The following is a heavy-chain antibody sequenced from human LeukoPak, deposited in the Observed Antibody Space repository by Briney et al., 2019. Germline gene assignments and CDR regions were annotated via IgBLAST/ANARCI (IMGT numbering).Heavy chain of an antibody. CDR2: IIPIFGTA. Sequence: SVKFSCKASGGTFSSYAISWVRQAPGQGLEWMGRIIPIFGTANYAQKFQGRVTITADKSTSTAYMELSSLRSEDTAVYYCARGPRGGATRYYFDYWGQGTLVTVSS. J-gene: IGHJ4*02. V-gene: IGHV1-69*06. CDR1: GGTFSSYA. D-gene: IGHD1-26*01. CDR3: ARGPRGGATRYYFDY.